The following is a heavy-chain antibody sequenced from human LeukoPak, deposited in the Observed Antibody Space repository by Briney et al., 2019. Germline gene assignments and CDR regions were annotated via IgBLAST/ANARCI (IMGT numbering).Heavy chain of an antibody. CDR2: ISSSSSDI. CDR3: ARVGHYYDSLDV. V-gene: IGHV3-21*06. Sequence: GGSLRLSCAASGLTFSTYSMDWVRQAPGKGLEWVSSISSSSSDIFYVDSVKGRFTISRDNAKNSLYLQMNSLRAEDTAVYYCARVGHYYDSLDVWGQGTTVTVSS. J-gene: IGHJ6*02. CDR1: GLTFSTYS. D-gene: IGHD3-22*01.